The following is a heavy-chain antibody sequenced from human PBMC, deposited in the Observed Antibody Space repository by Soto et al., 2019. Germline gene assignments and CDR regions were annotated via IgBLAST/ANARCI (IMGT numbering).Heavy chain of an antibody. CDR1: GFTFSIYA. CDR2: IGPGGSPT. CDR3: AKYRSTTRDAYDI. V-gene: IGHV3-23*01. Sequence: EVQLLESGGGLVQPGGSLTLSCAASGFTFSIYAMSWVRQPPGKGLEWISTIGPGGSPTCDAESVKGRFTISRDNSKNTLYLHMSGLRADDTAVYFCAKYRSTTRDAYDIWGLGTMVTVSS. D-gene: IGHD4-17*01. J-gene: IGHJ3*02.